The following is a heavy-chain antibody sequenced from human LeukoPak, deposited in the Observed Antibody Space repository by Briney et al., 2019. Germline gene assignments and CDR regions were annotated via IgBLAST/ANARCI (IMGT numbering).Heavy chain of an antibody. V-gene: IGHV3-23*01. D-gene: IGHD3-10*01. CDR1: GFTLSNYA. CDR2: ISGSGTNT. CDR3: AKDSTYYYGSGVLRAMDV. Sequence: QPGGSLRLSCAASGFTLSNYAMNWVRQAPGKGLEWVSSISGSGTNTYYADSVKGRLTISRDTSKNTLYLQMNSLRAEDTAVYYCAKDSTYYYGSGVLRAMDVWGQGTTVTVSS. J-gene: IGHJ6*02.